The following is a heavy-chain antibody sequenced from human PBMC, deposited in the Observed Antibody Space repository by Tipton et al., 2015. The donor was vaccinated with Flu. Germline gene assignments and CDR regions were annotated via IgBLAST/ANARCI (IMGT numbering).Heavy chain of an antibody. J-gene: IGHJ1*01. D-gene: IGHD1-26*01. V-gene: IGHV4-4*07. Sequence: TLSLTCTVSGGSISSYYWSWIRQPAGKGLEWIGRIYTSGSTNYNPSLKSRVTMSVDTSKNQFSLKLTSVSAADTALYYCAKSGSYLEYLQHWGQGTLVTVSS. CDR2: IYTSGST. CDR1: GGSISSYY. CDR3: AKSGSYLEYLQH.